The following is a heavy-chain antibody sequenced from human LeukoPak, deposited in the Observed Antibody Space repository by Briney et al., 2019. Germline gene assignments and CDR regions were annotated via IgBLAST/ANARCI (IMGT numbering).Heavy chain of an antibody. CDR2: IYASGST. D-gene: IGHD6-6*01. V-gene: IGHV4-61*02. Sequence: SQTLSLTCTGSGVSISSGSYDWRWLRQPAGKGLEWIGRIYASGSTNYNPSLKSRVTISVDTSKNQFSLKLSSVTAADTAVYYCASSSDTNFDYWGQGTLVTVSS. CDR1: GVSISSGSYD. J-gene: IGHJ4*02. CDR3: ASSSDTNFDY.